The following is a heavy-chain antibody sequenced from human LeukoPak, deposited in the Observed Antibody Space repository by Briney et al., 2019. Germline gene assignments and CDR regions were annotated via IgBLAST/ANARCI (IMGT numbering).Heavy chain of an antibody. CDR1: GASINTTGFY. CDR2: LYFSGTT. D-gene: IGHD3-22*01. CDR3: AISSYYDSSGVFDY. Sequence: SETLSLTCTVSGASINTTGFYWGWVRQPPGKGLEWIGALYFSGTTYTNPSLKSRLTLSVDTSKNQFSLRLNSVTAADTAVYYCAISSYYDSSGVFDYWGQGTLVTVSS. V-gene: IGHV4-39*01. J-gene: IGHJ4*02.